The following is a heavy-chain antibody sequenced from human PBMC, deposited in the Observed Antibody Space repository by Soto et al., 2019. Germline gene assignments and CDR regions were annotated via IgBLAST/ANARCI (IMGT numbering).Heavy chain of an antibody. CDR3: ARVDGSGYDFWSGSSPRNFYGMDV. CDR2: IYPGDSDT. J-gene: IGHJ6*02. CDR1: GYSFTSYW. Sequence: PGESLKISCKGSGYSFTSYWIGWVRQMPGKGLEWMGIIYPGDSDTRYSPSFQGQVTISADKSISTAYLQWSSLKASDTAVYYCARVDGSGYDFWSGSSPRNFYGMDVWGQGTTVTVSS. D-gene: IGHD3-3*01. V-gene: IGHV5-51*01.